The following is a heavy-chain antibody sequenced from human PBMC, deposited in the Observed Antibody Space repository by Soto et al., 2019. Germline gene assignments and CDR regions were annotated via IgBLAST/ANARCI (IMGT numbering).Heavy chain of an antibody. V-gene: IGHV1-2*02. Sequence: QLHLVQSGAVVKKPGASVTVSCSASGYPVTAYYMHWVRQAPGRGLEWMGGINPATGAAKYTQTFQGRVTMTRDTSTSTVFMELSGLTSEATAVFYCARGGGVGVAGSAAFDMWGQGTLVNVSS. CDR2: INPATGAA. D-gene: IGHD3-3*01. CDR3: ARGGGVGVAGSAAFDM. CDR1: GYPVTAYY. J-gene: IGHJ3*02.